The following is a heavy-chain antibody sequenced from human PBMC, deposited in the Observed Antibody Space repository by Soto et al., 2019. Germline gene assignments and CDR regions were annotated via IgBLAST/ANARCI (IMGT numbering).Heavy chain of an antibody. J-gene: IGHJ5*02. Sequence: ASVKVSCKASGYTFTSYGISWVRQAPGQGLEWMGWISAYNGNTNYAQKLQGRVTMTTDTSTSTAYMELRSLRSDDTAVYYCARVSPRFLESRARDCFDPWGQGTLVTVSS. CDR1: GYTFTSYG. D-gene: IGHD3-3*01. CDR3: ARVSPRFLESRARDCFDP. CDR2: ISAYNGNT. V-gene: IGHV1-18*01.